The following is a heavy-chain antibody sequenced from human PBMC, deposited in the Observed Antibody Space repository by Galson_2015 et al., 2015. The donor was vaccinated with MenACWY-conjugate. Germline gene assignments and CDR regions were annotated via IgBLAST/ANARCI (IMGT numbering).Heavy chain of an antibody. CDR2: ISSSGNTI. CDR3: ARGVYDSSGYYFP. V-gene: IGHV3-48*03. Sequence: SLRLSCAASGFTFSSYDMNWVRQAPGKGLEWVPYISSSGNTIYYADSVKGRFTISRDNAKNSLYLQMNSLRAEDTAVYYCARGVYDSSGYYFPWGQGTLVTVSS. D-gene: IGHD3-22*01. J-gene: IGHJ1*01. CDR1: GFTFSSYD.